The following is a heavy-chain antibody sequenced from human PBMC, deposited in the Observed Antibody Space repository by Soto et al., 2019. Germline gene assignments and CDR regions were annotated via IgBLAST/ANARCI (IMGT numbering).Heavy chain of an antibody. CDR1: GFTFKNYG. CDR3: AKEGNAFTSRFIDF. Sequence: PVGSLRLSCAASGFTFKNYGMQWVRQAPGKGLEWVAVISYGGGTIFYADSAKGRFTISRDNSNNILYLQMNNLRAEDTAVFYCAKEGNAFTSRFIDFWGQGTLVTVSS. D-gene: IGHD2-2*01. J-gene: IGHJ4*02. V-gene: IGHV3-30*18. CDR2: ISYGGGTI.